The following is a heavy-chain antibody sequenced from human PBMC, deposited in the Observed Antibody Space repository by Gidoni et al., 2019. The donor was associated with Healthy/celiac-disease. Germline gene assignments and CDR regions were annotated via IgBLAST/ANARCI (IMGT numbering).Heavy chain of an antibody. CDR2: ISYDGSNK. D-gene: IGHD4-4*01. V-gene: IGHV3-30-3*01. J-gene: IGHJ3*02. Sequence: QVQLVESGGGVVQPGRSLRLSCAAPGSTFSSYAMHWVRQAPGKGLEWVAVISYDGSNKYYADSVKGRFTISRDNSKNTLYLQMNSLRAEDTAVYYCARDRTEVTPGAFDIWGQGTMVTVSS. CDR1: GSTFSSYA. CDR3: ARDRTEVTPGAFDI.